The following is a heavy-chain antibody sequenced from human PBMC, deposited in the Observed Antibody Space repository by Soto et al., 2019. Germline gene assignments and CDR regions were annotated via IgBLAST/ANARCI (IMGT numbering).Heavy chain of an antibody. CDR1: GFTFRDQA. CDR2: ISPSGAST. Sequence: EVQILESGGGLVQPGVSLRLSCGASGFTFRDQAMTWVRQTPGQGLQYVSSISPSGASTFYADSVKGRFTISRDNSKNTLYLQMSSLKVDDTAVYYCAKKVLDRAADSWGQGTLFTVSS. J-gene: IGHJ4*02. CDR3: AKKVLDRAADS. V-gene: IGHV3-23*01. D-gene: IGHD2-15*01.